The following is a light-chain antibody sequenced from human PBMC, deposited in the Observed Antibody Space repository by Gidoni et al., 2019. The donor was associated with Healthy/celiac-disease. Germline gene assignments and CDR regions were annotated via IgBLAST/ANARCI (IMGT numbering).Light chain of an antibody. CDR2: DTS. V-gene: IGLV7-46*01. J-gene: IGLJ7*01. CDR1: TGAVTSGHY. CDR3: LLSYSGARPAV. Sequence: QAVVTQAPSLTVSPGGTVTLTCGSSTGAVTSGHYPYWFQQKPGQAPRTLIYDTSNQHSWTPAPFSGSLLGGKAALTLSGAQPEDEAEYYCLLSYSGARPAVFGGGTQLTVL.